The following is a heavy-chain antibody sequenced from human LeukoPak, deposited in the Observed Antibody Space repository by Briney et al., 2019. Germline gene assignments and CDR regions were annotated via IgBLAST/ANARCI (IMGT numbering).Heavy chain of an antibody. D-gene: IGHD6-19*01. CDR2: TRYDGSNK. J-gene: IGHJ4*02. V-gene: IGHV3-30*02. CDR3: AREGGITVAGKFDS. CDR1: GFSFSNYG. Sequence: TGGSLRLSCAASGFSFSNYGMHWVRQAPGKGLEWVAFTRYDGSNKYYGDSVKGRFTISRDNSKNTLYLQMNSLRAEDTAVYYCAREGGITVAGKFDSWGQGTLVTVSS.